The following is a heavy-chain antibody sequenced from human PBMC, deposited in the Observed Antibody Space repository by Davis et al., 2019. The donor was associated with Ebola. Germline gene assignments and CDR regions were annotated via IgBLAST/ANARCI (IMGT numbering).Heavy chain of an antibody. V-gene: IGHV1-18*01. D-gene: IGHD3-10*01. CDR1: GYTFTSYG. J-gene: IGHJ4*02. Sequence: ASVKVSCKASGYTFTSYGISWVRQAPGQGLEWMGWISAYNGNTNYAQKLQGRVTMTTDTSTSTAYMELRSLRSEDTAVYYCARGSSDYYGSGTYSNPFDYWGQGTLVTVSS. CDR2: ISAYNGNT. CDR3: ARGSSDYYGSGTYSNPFDY.